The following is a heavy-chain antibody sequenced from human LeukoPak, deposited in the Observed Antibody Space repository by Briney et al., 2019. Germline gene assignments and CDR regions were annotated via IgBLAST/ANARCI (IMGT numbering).Heavy chain of an antibody. CDR2: INPNSGGT. CDR3: ASEGDDSRAPGAFDI. CDR1: GYTFTGYY. D-gene: IGHD3-22*01. J-gene: IGHJ3*02. V-gene: IGHV1-2*02. Sequence: ASVKVSCKAPGYTFTGYYMHWVRQAPGQGLEWMGWINPNSGGTNYAQKFQGRVTMTRDTSISTAYMELSRLRSDDTAVYYCASEGDDSRAPGAFDIWGQGTMVTVSS.